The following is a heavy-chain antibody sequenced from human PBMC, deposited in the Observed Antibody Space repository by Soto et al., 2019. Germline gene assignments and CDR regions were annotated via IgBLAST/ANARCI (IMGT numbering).Heavy chain of an antibody. J-gene: IGHJ4*02. V-gene: IGHV3-11*05. D-gene: IGHD1-26*01. CDR2: ISSTGSYA. CDR1: GFTFRDYY. Sequence: LRLSCAASGFTFRDYYMSWIRQAPGKGLEWVSYISSTGSYAKYADSVKGRFTISRDNAKNSLFLQMNSLKTEDTAVYYCTKVQYIGSHYGPWDCWGQGTLVTVSS. CDR3: TKVQYIGSHYGPWDC.